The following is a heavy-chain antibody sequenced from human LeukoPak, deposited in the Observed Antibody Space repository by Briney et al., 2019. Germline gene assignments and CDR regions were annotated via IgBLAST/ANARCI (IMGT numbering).Heavy chain of an antibody. V-gene: IGHV3-9*01. CDR1: GFTFDDYA. CDR3: AKDYDILTGYYTGFDY. CDR2: ISWNSGSI. Sequence: GGSLRLSCAASGFTFDDYAMHWVRQAPGKGLEWVSGISWNSGSIGYADSVKGRFTISRDNAKNSLYLQMNSLRAEDTALYYCAKDYDILTGYYTGFDYWGQGTLVTVSS. D-gene: IGHD3-9*01. J-gene: IGHJ4*02.